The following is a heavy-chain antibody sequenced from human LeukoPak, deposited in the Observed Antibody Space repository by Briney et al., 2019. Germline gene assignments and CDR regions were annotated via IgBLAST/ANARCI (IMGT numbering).Heavy chain of an antibody. CDR2: INHSGST. CDR3: ARVTTVTEGAFDI. Sequence: SETLSLTCAVYGGSFSGYYWSWIRQPPGKGLEWIGEINHSGSTNYNPSLKSRVTISVDTSKNQFSLKLSSVTAADTAVYYCARVTTVTEGAFDIWGQGTKVTVSS. D-gene: IGHD4-17*01. J-gene: IGHJ3*02. V-gene: IGHV4-34*01. CDR1: GGSFSGYY.